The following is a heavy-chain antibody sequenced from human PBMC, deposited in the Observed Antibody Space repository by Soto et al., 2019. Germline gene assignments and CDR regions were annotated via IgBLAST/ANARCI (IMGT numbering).Heavy chain of an antibody. V-gene: IGHV1-69*02. CDR2: IIPILGIA. Sequence: QVQLVQSGAEVKKPGSSVKGSCKASGGTFSSYTISWVRQAPGQGLEWMGSIIPILGIANYAQKFQGRVTINADKSTSRDYMELSTMRSADTAVYYCARGINDPRYCSSTSCYYYFDYWGQGTLVTVSS. J-gene: IGHJ4*02. CDR3: ARGINDPRYCSSTSCYYYFDY. D-gene: IGHD2-2*01. CDR1: GGTFSSYT.